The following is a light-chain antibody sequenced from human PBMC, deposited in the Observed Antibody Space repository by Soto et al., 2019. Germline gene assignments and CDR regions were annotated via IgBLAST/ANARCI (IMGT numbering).Light chain of an antibody. J-gene: IGKJ1*01. CDR3: QQYNSYWT. CDR2: KAS. Sequence: DIQMTQSPSTLSASVGDRVTITCRASQSISSWLAWYQQKPGKAPKLLIYKASSLESGVPSRFSGSGSATEFTLTISSLQHDDFATYYCQQYNSYWTFGQGTKVEIK. V-gene: IGKV1-5*03. CDR1: QSISSW.